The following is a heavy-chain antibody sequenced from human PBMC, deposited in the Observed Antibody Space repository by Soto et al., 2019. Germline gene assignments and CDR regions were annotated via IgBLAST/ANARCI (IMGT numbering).Heavy chain of an antibody. Sequence: SETLSLTCAVSGGSISSSNWWSWVRQPPGKGLEWIGEIYHSGSTNYNPSLKSRVTISVDKSKNQFSLKLISVTAADTAVYYCARAALGIYYYYYMDVWGKGTTVTVSS. J-gene: IGHJ6*03. CDR3: ARAALGIYYYYYMDV. V-gene: IGHV4-4*02. CDR1: GGSISSSNW. CDR2: IYHSGST. D-gene: IGHD7-27*01.